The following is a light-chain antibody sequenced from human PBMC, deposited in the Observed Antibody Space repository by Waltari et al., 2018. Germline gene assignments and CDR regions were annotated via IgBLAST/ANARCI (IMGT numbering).Light chain of an antibody. CDR2: EVS. Sequence: QSALTQPASVSGSLGQSITISCTGISGEVGNYNFVSWYQQHPGQAPKLLLFEVSKRPSGVSDRFSGSKSGYTASLTISGLQADDEADYHCSSHAVNNNLVFGGGTRLTV. V-gene: IGLV2-23*02. J-gene: IGLJ3*02. CDR3: SSHAVNNNLV. CDR1: SGEVGNYNF.